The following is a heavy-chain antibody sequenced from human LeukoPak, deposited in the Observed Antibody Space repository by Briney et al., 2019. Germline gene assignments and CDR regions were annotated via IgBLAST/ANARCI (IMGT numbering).Heavy chain of an antibody. V-gene: IGHV4-39*07. J-gene: IGHJ4*02. Sequence: SETLSLTCTVSGDSISSSSYYWGWIRQPPGKGLEWIGSISYSGSTYYNPSLKSRVTISVDTSKNQFSLKLSSVTAADTAVYYCAWLGLYCSGGSCSDYWGQGTLVTVSS. D-gene: IGHD2-15*01. CDR2: ISYSGST. CDR1: GDSISSSSYY. CDR3: AWLGLYCSGGSCSDY.